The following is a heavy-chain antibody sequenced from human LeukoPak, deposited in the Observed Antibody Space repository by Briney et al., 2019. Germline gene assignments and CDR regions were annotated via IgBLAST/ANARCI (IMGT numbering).Heavy chain of an antibody. CDR3: ARGLELRGAYYFDY. Sequence: PSETLSLTCAVYGGSFSGYYWSWIRQPPGKGLEWIGEINHSGSTNYNPSLKSRVTISVDTSKNQFSLKLSSVTAADTAVYYCARGLELRGAYYFDYWGQGTLVTVSS. CDR1: GGSFSGYY. J-gene: IGHJ4*02. D-gene: IGHD1-7*01. V-gene: IGHV4-34*01. CDR2: INHSGST.